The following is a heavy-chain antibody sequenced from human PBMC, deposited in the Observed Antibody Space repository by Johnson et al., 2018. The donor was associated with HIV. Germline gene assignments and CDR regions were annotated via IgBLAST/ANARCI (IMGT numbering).Heavy chain of an antibody. Sequence: VQLVESGGGVVQPGRSLRLSCAASGFTVSNYAIHWVRQAPGKGLEWVAVISYDGSNKYNADSVKGRFAISRDNSKNTLYLQMNSLSAEDTAVYYCAKGPYSSSWYGVAFDIWGQGTMVTVSS. CDR1: GFTVSNYA. D-gene: IGHD6-13*01. CDR2: ISYDGSNK. J-gene: IGHJ3*02. V-gene: IGHV3-30*09. CDR3: AKGPYSSSWYGVAFDI.